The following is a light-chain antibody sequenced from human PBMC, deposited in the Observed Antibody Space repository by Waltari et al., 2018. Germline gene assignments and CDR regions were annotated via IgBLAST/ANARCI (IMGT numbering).Light chain of an antibody. CDR2: DVN. V-gene: IGLV2-11*01. J-gene: IGLJ2*01. CDR1: STDIGSYNL. CDR3: CSYAGSFTWV. Sequence: QSVLTQPRSVSGSPGQSVTISCTGASTDIGSYNLVSWYQQHPYKAPKLILYDVNVRPSGCPDRFSGSKSDNTASLTISGLQADDDADYYCCSYAGSFTWVFGGGTKVAVL.